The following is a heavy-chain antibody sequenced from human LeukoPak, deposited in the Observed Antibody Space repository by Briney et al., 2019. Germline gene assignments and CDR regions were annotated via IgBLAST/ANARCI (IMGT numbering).Heavy chain of an antibody. CDR3: ASSGYYEDAFDI. CDR1: GYSISSGYY. D-gene: IGHD3-22*01. CDR2: IYHSGST. J-gene: IGHJ3*02. V-gene: IGHV4-38-2*02. Sequence: SETLSLTCTVSGYSISSGYYWGWIRQPPGKGLEWIGSIYHSGSTYYNPSLKSRVTISVGTSKNQFSLKLSSVTAADTAVYYCASSGYYEDAFDIWGQGTMVTVSS.